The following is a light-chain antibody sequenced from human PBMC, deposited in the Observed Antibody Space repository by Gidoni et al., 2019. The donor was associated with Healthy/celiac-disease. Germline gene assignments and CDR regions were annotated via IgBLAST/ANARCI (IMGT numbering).Light chain of an antibody. V-gene: IGLV2-23*01. CDR3: CSYAGSSIVV. CDR1: SSDVGSYNL. CDR2: EGS. Sequence: QSALTQPASVSGSPGPSITISCTGTSSDVGSYNLVSWYQQHPGKAPKPMIYEGSKRPSGVSNRFSGSKSGNTASLTISGLQAEDEADYYCCSYAGSSIVVFGGGTKLTVL. J-gene: IGLJ2*01.